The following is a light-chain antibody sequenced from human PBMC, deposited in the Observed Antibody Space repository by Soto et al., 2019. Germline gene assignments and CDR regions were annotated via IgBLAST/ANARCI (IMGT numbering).Light chain of an antibody. CDR2: LNSDGSH. J-gene: IGLJ2*01. V-gene: IGLV4-69*01. CDR1: SGHSSYA. Sequence: QLVLTQSPSASASLGASVKLTSTLSSGHSSYAIAWHQQQPEKGPRYLMKLNSDGSHSKGDGIPDRFSGSSSGAERYLTISSLQSEDEADYYCQTWGTSVVFGGGTKVTVL. CDR3: QTWGTSVV.